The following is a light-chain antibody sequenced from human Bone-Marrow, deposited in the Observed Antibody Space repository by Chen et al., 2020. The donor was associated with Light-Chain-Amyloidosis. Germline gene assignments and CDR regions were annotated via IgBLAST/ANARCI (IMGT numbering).Light chain of an antibody. J-gene: IGLJ2*01. Sequence: SYELKQPPSVLVSTGQTARITCSGDDLPTKYAYWYQQKPGQAPVLVIHRDTERHSGFSERFSVSSSGTPATLTISVGHAEDEADYHCQSADSSGTYEVIFGGGTKLTVL. CDR1: DLPTKY. CDR3: QSADSSGTYEVI. V-gene: IGLV3-25*03. CDR2: RDT.